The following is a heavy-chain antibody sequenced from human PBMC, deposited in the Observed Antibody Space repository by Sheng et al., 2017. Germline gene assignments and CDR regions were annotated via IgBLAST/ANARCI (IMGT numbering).Heavy chain of an antibody. D-gene: IGHD6-13*01. CDR3: ARYPRNVAAAGWGRYFDY. J-gene: IGHJ4*02. CDR1: GFTFSSYE. CDR2: ITSSGSTM. V-gene: IGHV3-48*03. Sequence: EVQLVESGGGLVQPGGSLRLSCAASGFTFSSYEMNWVRQAPGKGLEWISYITSSGSTMYYADSVKGRFTISRDNAKNSLFLQMNGLRDEDTAIYYCARYPRNVAAAGWGRYFDYWGQGTLVTVSS.